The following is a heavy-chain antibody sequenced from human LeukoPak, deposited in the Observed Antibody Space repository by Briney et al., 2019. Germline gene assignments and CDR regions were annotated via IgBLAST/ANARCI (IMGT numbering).Heavy chain of an antibody. CDR1: GGTFSSYA. V-gene: IGHV1-69*13. CDR2: IIPIFDTA. Sequence: ASVKVSSKASGGTFSSYAISWVRQAPGQGLEWMGGIIPIFDTANYAQTFQGRVTITADESTSTAYMELSSLRSEDTAVYYCASGDLAVAGTETIDYWGQGTLVTVSS. CDR3: ASGDLAVAGTETIDY. J-gene: IGHJ4*02. D-gene: IGHD6-19*01.